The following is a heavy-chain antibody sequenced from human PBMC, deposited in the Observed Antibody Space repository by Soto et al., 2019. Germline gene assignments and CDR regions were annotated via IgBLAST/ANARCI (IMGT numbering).Heavy chain of an antibody. CDR3: AQDGDCSGGSCYPYYGMDV. D-gene: IGHD2-15*01. V-gene: IGHV3-23*01. J-gene: IGHJ6*02. Sequence: EVQLLESGGGLVQPGGSLRLSCAASGFTFSSYAMSWVRQAPGKGLEWVSAISGSAGSTYYADSVKGRFTISRDNSKNTLSLQMNNLRVEDSAVYYCAQDGDCSGGSCYPYYGMDVWGQGTTVTVSS. CDR1: GFTFSSYA. CDR2: ISGSAGST.